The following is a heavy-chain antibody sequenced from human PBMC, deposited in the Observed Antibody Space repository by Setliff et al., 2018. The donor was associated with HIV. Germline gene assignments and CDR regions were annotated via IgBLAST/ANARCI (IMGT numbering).Heavy chain of an antibody. J-gene: IGHJ5*02. CDR3: ARAPGPYGDYNWFDP. Sequence: LSLTCTFSGGSISRGDYYWSWIRQPPGKGLEWIGNIYDSESTYYNPSLKSRVTISVDTSKNHFSLKLNSVAAADTAVYYCARAPGPYGDYNWFDPWGQGALVTVSS. V-gene: IGHV4-30-4*08. CDR2: IYDSEST. D-gene: IGHD4-17*01. CDR1: GGSISRGDYY.